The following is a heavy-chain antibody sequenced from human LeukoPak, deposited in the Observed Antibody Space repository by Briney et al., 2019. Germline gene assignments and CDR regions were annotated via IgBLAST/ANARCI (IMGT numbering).Heavy chain of an antibody. J-gene: IGHJ3*02. D-gene: IGHD3-10*01. CDR2: MYYSGST. CDR1: GGSISSYY. CDR3: ARTPPIMVRGVWAFDI. Sequence: SETLSLTCTVSGGSISSYYWSWIRQPPGKGLEWIGYMYYSGSTNYNPSLKSRATISVDTSKNQLSLKLTSVTAADTAVYYCARTPPIMVRGVWAFDIWGQGTMVTVSS. V-gene: IGHV4-59*01.